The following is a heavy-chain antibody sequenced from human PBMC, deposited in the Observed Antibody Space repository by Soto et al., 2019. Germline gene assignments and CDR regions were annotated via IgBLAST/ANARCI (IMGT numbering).Heavy chain of an antibody. J-gene: IGHJ6*03. Sequence: QDQLVQSGAEVKKPGASVTVSCKASGYSFTNYGITWVRQAPGQGLEWMGWISGFNGNTHYAQKLQGRVTMATDTPTSKAYMELRRRRSADTVVYYWARARGVAPPVAGNARDYYYMDVWGKGTTVTVSS. V-gene: IGHV1-18*01. D-gene: IGHD6-19*01. CDR1: GYSFTNYG. CDR3: ARARGVAPPVAGNARDYYYMDV. CDR2: ISGFNGNT.